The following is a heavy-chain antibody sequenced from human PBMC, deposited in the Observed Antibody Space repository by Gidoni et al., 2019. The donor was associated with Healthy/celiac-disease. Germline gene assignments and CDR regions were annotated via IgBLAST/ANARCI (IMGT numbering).Heavy chain of an antibody. CDR1: GGSIRSGGYY. D-gene: IGHD3-22*01. Sequence: QVQLQESGTGLVKPSQTLSLTCTVSGGSIRSGGYYWSWIRQHPGKGLEWIGYIYYSGSTYYNPSLKSRVTISVDTSKNQFSLKLSSVTAADTAVYYCARGNGNYYDSSGYYFFDYWGQGTLVTVSS. V-gene: IGHV4-31*03. J-gene: IGHJ4*02. CDR3: ARGNGNYYDSSGYYFFDY. CDR2: IYYSGST.